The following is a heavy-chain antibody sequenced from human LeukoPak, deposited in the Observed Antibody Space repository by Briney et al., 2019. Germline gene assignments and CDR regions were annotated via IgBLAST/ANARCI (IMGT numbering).Heavy chain of an antibody. CDR1: GFTFSSYA. D-gene: IGHD2-8*01. Sequence: GGSLRLSCAASGFTFSSYAMSWVRQAPGKGLEWVAGISGSGGSTYYADSVKGRFTISRDNSKNTLYLQMNSLGAEDTAVYYCAKERCTSAVCYFGSGMDVWGQGTTVTVSS. V-gene: IGHV3-23*01. CDR2: ISGSGGST. CDR3: AKERCTSAVCYFGSGMDV. J-gene: IGHJ6*02.